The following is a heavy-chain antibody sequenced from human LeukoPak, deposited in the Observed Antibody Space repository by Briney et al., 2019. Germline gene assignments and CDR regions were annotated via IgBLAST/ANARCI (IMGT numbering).Heavy chain of an antibody. J-gene: IGHJ4*02. CDR3: AKEMATITRPFDY. CDR1: GFTFSSYA. D-gene: IGHD5-24*01. Sequence: GRSLRLSCAASGFTFSSYAMHWVRQAPGKGLEWVAVISYDGSNKYYADSVKGRFTISRDNSKNTLYLQMNSLRAEDTAVNYCAKEMATITRPFDYWGQGTLVTVSS. CDR2: ISYDGSNK. V-gene: IGHV3-30-3*01.